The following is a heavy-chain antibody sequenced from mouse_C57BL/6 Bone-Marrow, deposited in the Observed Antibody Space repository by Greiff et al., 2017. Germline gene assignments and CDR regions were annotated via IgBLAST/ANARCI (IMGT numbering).Heavy chain of an antibody. CDR2: ILPGSGST. D-gene: IGHD1-1*01. CDR3: ARYRNTTVVPYYFDY. Sequence: VQLQQSGAELMKPGASVKLSCKATGYTFTGSWIEWVKQRPGHGLEWIGEILPGSGSTNYNEKFKGKATFPADTSSNTAYMQLSSLTTEDSAIYYCARYRNTTVVPYYFDYGGQGTALTDCS. CDR1: GYTFTGSW. J-gene: IGHJ2*01. V-gene: IGHV1-9*01.